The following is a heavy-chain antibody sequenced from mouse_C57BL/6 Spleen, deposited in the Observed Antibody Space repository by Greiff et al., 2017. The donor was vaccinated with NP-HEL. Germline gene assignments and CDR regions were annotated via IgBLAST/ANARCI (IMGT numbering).Heavy chain of an antibody. J-gene: IGHJ2*01. V-gene: IGHV14-4*01. CDR1: GFNIKDDY. CDR3: TTSRRPRFDY. D-gene: IGHD6-1*01. CDR2: IDPENGDT. Sequence: EVQLQQSGAELVRPGASVKLSCTASGFNIKDDYMHWVKQRPEQGLEWIGWIDPENGDTEYASKFQGKATITADTSSNTAYLQLSRLTSEDTAVYYSTTSRRPRFDYWGQGTTLTVSS.